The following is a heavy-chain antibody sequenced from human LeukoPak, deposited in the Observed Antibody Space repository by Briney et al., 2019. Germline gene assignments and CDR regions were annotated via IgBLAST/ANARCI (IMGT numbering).Heavy chain of an antibody. J-gene: IGHJ3*01. V-gene: IGHV3-64*02. CDR1: GVTFTNHT. Sequence: GGSLRLSCAASGVTFTNHTMHWVREASGKRLEYVSAISPSGDRTWYADSVKGRFTISRDNSKNTMYLQMGSLRPEDVGVYYCARAFRPASDPHDFYDFWGRGTTVTVSS. CDR2: ISPSGDRT. D-gene: IGHD3/OR15-3a*01. CDR3: ARAFRPASDPHDFYDF.